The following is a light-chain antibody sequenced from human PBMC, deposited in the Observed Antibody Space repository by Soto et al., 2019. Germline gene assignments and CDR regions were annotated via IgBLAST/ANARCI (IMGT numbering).Light chain of an antibody. CDR1: QSIRSSS. J-gene: IGKJ4*01. Sequence: EIVLTQSPGTLSLSPGERCARSCMAIQSIRSSSLAWYQQKPVQAPRLLIYGGSSRATGIPDRFSGGGSGTDFSLTISRLETEDFSVYYCHQYGSSPLTVGGVTKVEI. V-gene: IGKV3-20*01. CDR3: HQYGSSPLT. CDR2: GGS.